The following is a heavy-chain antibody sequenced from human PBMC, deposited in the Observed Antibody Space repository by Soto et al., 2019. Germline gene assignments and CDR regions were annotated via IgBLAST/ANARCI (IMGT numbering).Heavy chain of an antibody. J-gene: IGHJ4*02. CDR1: GFSLSTSGVG. V-gene: IGHV2-5*02. CDR2: IYWDDDK. CDR3: AHRRARRSAGIAAANFDY. Sequence: SGPTLVNPTQTLTLTCTFSGFSLSTSGVGVGWIRQPPGKALEWLALIYWDDDKRYSPSLKSRLTITKDTSKNQVVLTMTNMDPVDTATYYCAHRRARRSAGIAAANFDYWGQGTLVTVSS. D-gene: IGHD6-13*01.